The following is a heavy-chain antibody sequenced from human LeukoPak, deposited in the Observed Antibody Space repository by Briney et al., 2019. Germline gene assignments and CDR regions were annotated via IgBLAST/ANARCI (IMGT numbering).Heavy chain of an antibody. D-gene: IGHD6-13*01. J-gene: IGHJ4*02. V-gene: IGHV4-31*03. CDR3: ARGRIAAAGTENVDY. CDR1: GGFISSCGYY. CDR2: IYYSGST. Sequence: PSETLSLTCTVSGGFISSCGYYWSWIRQHPGKGLEWIGYIYYSGSTYYNPSLKSRVTISVDTSKNQFSLKLSSVTAADTAVYYCARGRIAAAGTENVDYWGQGTLVTVSS.